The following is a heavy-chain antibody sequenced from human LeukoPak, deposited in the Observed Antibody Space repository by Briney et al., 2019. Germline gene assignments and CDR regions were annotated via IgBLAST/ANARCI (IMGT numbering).Heavy chain of an antibody. V-gene: IGHV3-23*01. Sequence: GGSLRLSCAASGFTFNNYAMSWVRQAPGKGLEWVSVITDSGNNTYYTGSVKGRFTISRDNAKNSLYLQMNSLRVEDTAVYYCARGQSGSGSYYGPLDYWGQGTLVTVSS. J-gene: IGHJ4*02. CDR3: ARGQSGSGSYYGPLDY. CDR2: ITDSGNNT. CDR1: GFTFNNYA. D-gene: IGHD3-10*01.